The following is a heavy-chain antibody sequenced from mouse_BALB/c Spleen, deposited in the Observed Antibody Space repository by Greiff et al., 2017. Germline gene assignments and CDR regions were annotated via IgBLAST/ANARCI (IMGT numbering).Heavy chain of an antibody. CDR2: ISSGGGNT. J-gene: IGHJ3*01. CDR1: GFTFSSYT. V-gene: IGHV5-9*03. D-gene: IGHD2-1*01. CDR3: ARYYYGKEAWFAY. Sequence: EVKVVESGGGLVKPGGSLKLSCAASGFTFSSYTMSWVRQTPEKRLEWVATISSGGGNTYYPDSVKGRFTISRDNAKNNLYLQMSSLRSEDTALYYCARYYYGKEAWFAYWGQGTLVTVSA.